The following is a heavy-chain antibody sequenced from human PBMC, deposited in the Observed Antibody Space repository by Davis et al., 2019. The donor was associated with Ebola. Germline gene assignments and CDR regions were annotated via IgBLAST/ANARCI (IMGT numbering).Heavy chain of an antibody. D-gene: IGHD1-26*01. Sequence: ASVKVSCKASGGTFSSYAISWVRQAPGQGLEWMGWISAYNGNTNYAQKLQGRVTMTTDTSTSTAYMELRSLRSDDTAVYYCARDVGATRNFDYWGQGTLVTVSS. CDR3: ARDVGATRNFDY. J-gene: IGHJ4*02. V-gene: IGHV1-18*01. CDR2: ISAYNGNT. CDR1: GGTFSSYA.